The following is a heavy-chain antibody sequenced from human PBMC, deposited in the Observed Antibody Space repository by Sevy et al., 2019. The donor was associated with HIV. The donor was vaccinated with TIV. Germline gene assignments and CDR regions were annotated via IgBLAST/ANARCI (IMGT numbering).Heavy chain of an antibody. Sequence: SETLSLTCTVSGYSISSGYYWGWIRQPPGKGLEWIGSIYHSGSTYYNPSLKSRVTISVDTSKNQFSLKLSSVTAADTAVYYCARDQGMTAVTRSLFDYWGQGTLVTVSS. J-gene: IGHJ4*02. CDR3: ARDQGMTAVTRSLFDY. V-gene: IGHV4-38-2*02. CDR1: GYSISSGYY. D-gene: IGHD4-17*01. CDR2: IYHSGST.